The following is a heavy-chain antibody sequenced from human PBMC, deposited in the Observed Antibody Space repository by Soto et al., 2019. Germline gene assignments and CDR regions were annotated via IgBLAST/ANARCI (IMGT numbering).Heavy chain of an antibody. J-gene: IGHJ4*02. V-gene: IGHV1-3*01. CDR2: INAGNGNT. CDR3: AKSATVPAAIAY. D-gene: IGHD2-2*02. Sequence: ASVKVSCKSSGYTFTSYAMHWVRQAPGQRLEWMGWINAGNGNTKYSQKFQGRVTITRDTTASTAYMELSSLRSEDTAVYYCAKSATVPAAIAYWGQGTLVTVSS. CDR1: GYTFTSYA.